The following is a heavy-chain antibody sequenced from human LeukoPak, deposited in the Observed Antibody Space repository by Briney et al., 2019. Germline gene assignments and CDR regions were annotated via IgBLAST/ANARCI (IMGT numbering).Heavy chain of an antibody. CDR2: ISGSGDNT. J-gene: IGHJ6*04. CDR3: AKKSCSSTSCYEDV. D-gene: IGHD2-2*01. CDR1: GFTFSSYA. Sequence: GGSLRFSCAASGFTFSSYAMSWVRQAPGKGLEWVSAISGSGDNTDYTDSVKGRFTISRDNSKNTLYLQMNSLRAEDTAVYYCAKKSCSSTSCYEDVWGKGTTVTVSS. V-gene: IGHV3-23*01.